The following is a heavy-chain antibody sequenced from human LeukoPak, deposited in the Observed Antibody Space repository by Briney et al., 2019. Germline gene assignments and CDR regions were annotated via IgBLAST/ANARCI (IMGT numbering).Heavy chain of an antibody. J-gene: IGHJ3*02. Sequence: ASVKVSCKASGYTFTGYYMHWVRQAPGQGLEWMGWSNPNSGGTNYAQKFQGRVTMTRDTSISTAYMELSRLRSDDTAVYYCAARTIFGVVIMDAFDIWGQGTMVTVSS. D-gene: IGHD3-3*01. CDR1: GYTFTGYY. CDR3: AARTIFGVVIMDAFDI. V-gene: IGHV1-2*02. CDR2: SNPNSGGT.